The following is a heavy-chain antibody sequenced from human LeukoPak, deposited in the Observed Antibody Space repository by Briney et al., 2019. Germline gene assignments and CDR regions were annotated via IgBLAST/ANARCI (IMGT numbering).Heavy chain of an antibody. CDR1: GGSINSSDYY. J-gene: IGHJ4*02. Sequence: SETLSLTCTVSGGSINSSDYYWGWIRQPPGKGLEWIGSIYHSGSMYASLKSRVTISVDTSKNQFPLKMSSVTAADTAVYYCARHATSSTSGPPYDYWGQGTLVTVSS. D-gene: IGHD5-24*01. V-gene: IGHV4-39*01. CDR2: IYHSGSM. CDR3: ARHATSSTSGPPYDY.